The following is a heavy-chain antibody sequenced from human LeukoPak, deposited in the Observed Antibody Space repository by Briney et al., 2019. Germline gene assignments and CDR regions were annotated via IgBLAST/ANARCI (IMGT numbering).Heavy chain of an antibody. CDR2: VYYDGTS. J-gene: IGHJ4*02. CDR1: GGSINSHSYY. V-gene: IGHV4-39*01. Sequence: PSETLSLTCTVSGGSINSHSYYWGWIRQPPGKGLEWIGSVYYDGTSYSNPSLKTRFGVFVDTSMDQFSLDLDFVTAADTALYYCVRHISTNTGYFDSCGQGTLVSVSS. D-gene: IGHD5-24*01. CDR3: VRHISTNTGYFDS.